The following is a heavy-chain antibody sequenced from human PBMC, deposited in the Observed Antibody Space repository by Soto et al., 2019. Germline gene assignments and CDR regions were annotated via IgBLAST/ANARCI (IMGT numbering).Heavy chain of an antibody. CDR2: VYNSGST. D-gene: IGHD6-13*01. CDR3: ARYRREAVAGYTLDN. CDR1: GGSISSNY. J-gene: IGHJ4*02. V-gene: IGHV4-59*01. Sequence: PSETLSLTCTVSGGSISSNYWTWIRQPPGKGLEWIGYVYNSGSTNYNPSLKSRVTISEDTSKSQFSLKVNSMTAADTAVYYCARYRREAVAGYTLDNWGQGILVSVSS.